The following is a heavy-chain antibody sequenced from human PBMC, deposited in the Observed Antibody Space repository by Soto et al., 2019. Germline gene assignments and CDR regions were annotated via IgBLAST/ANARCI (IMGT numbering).Heavy chain of an antibody. J-gene: IGHJ6*02. CDR2: IYYSGTT. CDR1: GTPNNSADFY. Sequence: QLRESGPGLVKPSQTLSLTCTVSGTPNNSADFYWTWIRQPPGKGLEWIGYIYYSGTTFHNPSLRSRISMSVDTSKNQFSLRLNSVTAADTAVYYCARGYDFAGFSPYGLDVWGQGTTVTVSS. CDR3: ARGYDFAGFSPYGLDV. V-gene: IGHV4-30-4*01. D-gene: IGHD3-3*01.